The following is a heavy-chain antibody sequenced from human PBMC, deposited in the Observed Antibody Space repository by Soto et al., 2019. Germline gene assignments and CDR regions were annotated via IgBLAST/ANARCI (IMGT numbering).Heavy chain of an antibody. Sequence: QLQLQESGPGLVKPSETLSLTCTVSGGSISSSSYYWGWIRQPPGKGLEWIGSIYYSGSTYYNPSLKSRVPIPVDTSRTPFSLKLSSVAAAATAVYYCARHVAGYSSGLDYWGQGTLVTVSS. CDR3: ARHVAGYSSGLDY. J-gene: IGHJ4*02. D-gene: IGHD6-19*01. V-gene: IGHV4-39*01. CDR1: GGSISSSSYY. CDR2: IYYSGST.